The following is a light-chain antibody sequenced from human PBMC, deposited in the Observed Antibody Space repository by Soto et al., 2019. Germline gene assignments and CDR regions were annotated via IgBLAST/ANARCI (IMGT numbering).Light chain of an antibody. V-gene: IGKV1-39*01. CDR3: QQGHSPPRT. CDR1: QSINYY. J-gene: IGKJ1*01. CDR2: GAS. Sequence: DIQMTQSPSSLSASVGDRVTITCRANQSINYYLNWYQQTPGRAPKLLIFGASSLQSGVPSRFSGSRSGTDFTLTISSLHPEDFATYYCQQGHSPPRTFGQGTKVEIK.